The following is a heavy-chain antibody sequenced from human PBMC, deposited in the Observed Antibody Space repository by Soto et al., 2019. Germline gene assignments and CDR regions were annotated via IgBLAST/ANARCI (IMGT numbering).Heavy chain of an antibody. Sequence: GGSLRLSCAASGFTFSSYGMHWVRQAPGKGLEWVAVIWYDGSNKYYADSVKGRFTISRDNSKNTLYLQMNSLRAEDTAVYYCAREMDVLARWNAFDIWGQGTMVTVSS. D-gene: IGHD2-2*03. CDR2: IWYDGSNK. V-gene: IGHV3-33*01. J-gene: IGHJ3*02. CDR3: AREMDVLARWNAFDI. CDR1: GFTFSSYG.